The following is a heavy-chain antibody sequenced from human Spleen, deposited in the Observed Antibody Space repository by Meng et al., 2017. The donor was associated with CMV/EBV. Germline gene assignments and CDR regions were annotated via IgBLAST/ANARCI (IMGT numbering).Heavy chain of an antibody. V-gene: IGHV4-59*01. CDR3: ARARYGARGDFGY. J-gene: IGHJ4*02. CDR2: IFYSGST. CDR1: GGSISGYY. Sequence: SETLSLTCTVSGGSISGYYWSWIRQPPGKGLEWIGYIFYSGSTNYHPSLKSRVTMSVDTVKNQFSLRLSSVTAADTAVYYCARARYGARGDFGYWGQGTLVTVSS. D-gene: IGHD4-17*01.